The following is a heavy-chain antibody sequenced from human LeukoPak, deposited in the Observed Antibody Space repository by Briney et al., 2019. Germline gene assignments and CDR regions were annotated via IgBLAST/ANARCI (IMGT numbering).Heavy chain of an antibody. CDR1: GGSISSSSYY. Sequence: SETLSLTCTVSGGSISSSSYYWGWIRQPPGKGLEWIGSIYYSGSTNYNPSLKSRVTISVDTSKNQFSLKLSSVTAADTAVYYCARHSHLWLRLGSLDYWGQGTLVAVSS. V-gene: IGHV4-39*01. D-gene: IGHD5-12*01. J-gene: IGHJ4*02. CDR3: ARHSHLWLRLGSLDY. CDR2: IYYSGST.